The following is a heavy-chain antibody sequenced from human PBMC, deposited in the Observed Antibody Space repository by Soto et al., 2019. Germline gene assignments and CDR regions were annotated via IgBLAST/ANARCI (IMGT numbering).Heavy chain of an antibody. CDR1: GFTFSSYG. J-gene: IGHJ4*02. D-gene: IGHD3-16*01. CDR2: IWYDGSNK. Sequence: HPGGSLRLSCAASGFTFSSYGMHWVRQAPGKGLEWVAVIWYDGSNKYYADSVKGRFTISRDNSKNTLYLQMNSLRAEDTAVYYCAKVPAYDYVWGTYYYFDYWGLGALVTVSS. CDR3: AKVPAYDYVWGTYYYFDY. V-gene: IGHV3-33*06.